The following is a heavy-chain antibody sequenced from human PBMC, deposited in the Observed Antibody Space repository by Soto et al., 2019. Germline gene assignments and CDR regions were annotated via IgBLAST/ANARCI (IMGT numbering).Heavy chain of an antibody. CDR1: GFTFSSYA. CDR2: ISGSGGST. D-gene: IGHD7-27*01. Sequence: GESLKISCAASGFTFSSYAMSWVRQAPGKGLEWVSAISGSGGSTYYADSVKGRFTISRDNSKNTLYLQMNSLRAEDTAVYYCAKDGLGTNDAFDIWGQGTMVTVSS. CDR3: AKDGLGTNDAFDI. J-gene: IGHJ3*02. V-gene: IGHV3-23*01.